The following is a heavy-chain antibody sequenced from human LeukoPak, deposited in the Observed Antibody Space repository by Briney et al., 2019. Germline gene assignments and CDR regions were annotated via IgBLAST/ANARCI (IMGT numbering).Heavy chain of an antibody. D-gene: IGHD3-16*02. V-gene: IGHV4-4*07. CDR1: GGSISSYY. J-gene: IGHJ5*02. Sequence: TSETLSLTCTVSGGSISSYYWSWIGQPAGKGLEGIGRIYTSGSSNYKPSLKRRVTISVETSKKQFSLKKSSVTAADTAVYYCARDGRLGELSPYNWFDPWGQGTLVTVSS. CDR2: IYTSGSS. CDR3: ARDGRLGELSPYNWFDP.